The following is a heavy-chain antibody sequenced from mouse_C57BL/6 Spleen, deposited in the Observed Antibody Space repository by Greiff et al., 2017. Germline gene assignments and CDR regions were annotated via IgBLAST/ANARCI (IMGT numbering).Heavy chain of an antibody. CDR3: ARSHYYYGSKGYFDY. Sequence: VKPQESGPELVKPGASVKISCKASGYAFSSSWMNWVKQRPGKGLEWIGRIYPGDGDTNYNGKFKGKATLTADKSSSTAYMQLSSLTSEDSAVYFCARSHYYYGSKGYFDYWGQGTTLTVSS. CDR2: IYPGDGDT. D-gene: IGHD1-1*01. CDR1: GYAFSSSW. V-gene: IGHV1-82*01. J-gene: IGHJ2*01.